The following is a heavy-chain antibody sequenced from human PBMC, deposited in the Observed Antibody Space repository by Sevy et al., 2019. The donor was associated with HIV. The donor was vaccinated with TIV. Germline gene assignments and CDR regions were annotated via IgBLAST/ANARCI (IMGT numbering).Heavy chain of an antibody. D-gene: IGHD1-26*01. Sequence: GGSLRLSCVVSGFTFTPYGIHWVRQAPGKGLEWVAFIGHDGSNKYYADSVRGRFTISSDNSKNTLYLQMSGLRSDDTAVYYCATQRNSVFSYYFDFWGQGTLVTVSS. J-gene: IGHJ4*02. CDR2: IGHDGSNK. CDR1: GFTFTPYG. CDR3: ATQRNSVFSYYFDF. V-gene: IGHV3-30*02.